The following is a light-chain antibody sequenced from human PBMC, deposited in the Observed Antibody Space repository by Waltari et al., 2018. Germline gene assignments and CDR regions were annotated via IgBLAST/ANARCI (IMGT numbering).Light chain of an antibody. Sequence: AIQLTQSPSSLSPSVGDRVPISCRASLTVSSALAWYQQKPGKAPKLLIYDVFNLQSGVPSRFSGSGSGIDFTLTISDLQPEDFATYYCQQFNSYPLTFGGGTKVEI. CDR2: DVF. CDR3: QQFNSYPLT. V-gene: IGKV1-13*02. CDR1: LTVSSA. J-gene: IGKJ4*01.